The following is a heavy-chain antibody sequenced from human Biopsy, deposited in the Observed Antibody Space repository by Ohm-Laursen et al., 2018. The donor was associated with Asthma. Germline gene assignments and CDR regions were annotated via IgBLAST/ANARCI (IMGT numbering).Heavy chain of an antibody. V-gene: IGHV3-11*01. CDR2: ISSSGSTT. Sequence: SLRLSCAASGFSFSDYYMTWMRQAPGKGLEWVSSISSSGSTTYPAESVKGRFTISRDNAQKSLFLQMGSLRAEDTAIYYCASVFESSEWGPFYHFGLDVWGQRTLVTVSS. J-gene: IGHJ4*02. D-gene: IGHD3/OR15-3a*01. CDR3: ASVFESSEWGPFYHFGLDV. CDR1: GFSFSDYY.